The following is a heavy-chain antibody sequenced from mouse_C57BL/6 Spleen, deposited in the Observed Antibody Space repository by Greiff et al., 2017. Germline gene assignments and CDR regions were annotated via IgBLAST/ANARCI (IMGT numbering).Heavy chain of an antibody. CDR3: TMGGSSLYYFDY. CDR2: IYPGNSDT. CDR1: GYTFTSYW. D-gene: IGHD1-1*01. Sequence: QLQQSGTVLARPGASVKMSCKTSGYTFTSYWMHWVKQRPGQGLEWIGAIYPGNSDTSYNQKFKGKAKLTAVASASTAYMELSSLTSEDSAVYYCTMGGSSLYYFDYWGQGTTLTVSS. V-gene: IGHV1-5*01. J-gene: IGHJ2*01.